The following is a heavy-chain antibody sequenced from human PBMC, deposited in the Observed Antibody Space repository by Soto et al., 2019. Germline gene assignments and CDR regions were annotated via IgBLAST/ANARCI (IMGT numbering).Heavy chain of an antibody. CDR2: IYYSGST. Sequence: SETLSLTCTVSGGSISSYYWSWIRQPPGKGLEWIGYIYYSGSTNYNPSLKSRVTISVDTSKNQFSLKLSSVTAADTAVYYCARAAAGYLIFDYWGQGTLVTVS. D-gene: IGHD6-13*01. V-gene: IGHV4-59*01. CDR1: GGSISSYY. J-gene: IGHJ4*02. CDR3: ARAAAGYLIFDY.